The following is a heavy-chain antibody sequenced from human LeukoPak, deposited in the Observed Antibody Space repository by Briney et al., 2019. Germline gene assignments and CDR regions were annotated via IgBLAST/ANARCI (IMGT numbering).Heavy chain of an antibody. D-gene: IGHD2-15*01. CDR3: ARSFCSGGSCYSDYFDY. V-gene: IGHV4-59*12. J-gene: IGHJ4*02. CDR2: IYYSGST. CDR1: GGSISSYY. Sequence: SETLSLTCTVSGGSISSYYWSWIRQPPGKGLEWIGYIYYSGSTNYNPSLKSRVTISVDTSKNQFSLKLSSVTAADTAVYYCARSFCSGGSCYSDYFDYWGQGTLVTVSS.